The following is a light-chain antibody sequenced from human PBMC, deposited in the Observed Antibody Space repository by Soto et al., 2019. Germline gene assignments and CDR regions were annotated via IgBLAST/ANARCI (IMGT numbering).Light chain of an antibody. J-gene: IGKJ2*01. Sequence: EIVMTQSRATLSVSPGERATLSFRASQSVSSKLACFQQKPGQAPSLLIYGVSTRATGVPVRFSGSGSGTEFTLTINSLQSEDFAVYYCQQYNNWPHTFGQGTKVDIK. CDR1: QSVSSK. V-gene: IGKV3-15*01. CDR2: GVS. CDR3: QQYNNWPHT.